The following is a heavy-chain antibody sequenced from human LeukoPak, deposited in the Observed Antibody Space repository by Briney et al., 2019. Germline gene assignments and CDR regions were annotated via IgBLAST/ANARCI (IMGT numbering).Heavy chain of an antibody. V-gene: IGHV4-59*01. CDR1: GGSISTYY. CDR3: ARSQARTDFDY. Sequence: PSETLSLTCTVSGGSISTYYWSWIRQPPGKGLEWIGYIYYGGSTNYNPSLKSRVTISIDTSKNQFSLKLSSVTAADTAVYYCARSQARTDFDYWGQGTLVTVSS. CDR2: IYYGGST. J-gene: IGHJ4*02.